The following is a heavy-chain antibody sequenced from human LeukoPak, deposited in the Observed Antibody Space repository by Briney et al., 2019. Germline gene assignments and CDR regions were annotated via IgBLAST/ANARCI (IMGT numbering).Heavy chain of an antibody. J-gene: IGHJ1*01. D-gene: IGHD3-22*01. V-gene: IGHV4-59*08. CDR3: ARGVSYYDSSGYYNEYFQH. CDR2: IYYSGST. CDR1: GGSISSYY. Sequence: SSETLSLTCTVSGGSISSYYWSWIRQPPGKGLEWVAYIYYSGSTNYNPSLKSRVTISVDTSKNQSSLKLSSVTAADTAVYYCARGVSYYDSSGYYNEYFQHWGQGTLVTVSS.